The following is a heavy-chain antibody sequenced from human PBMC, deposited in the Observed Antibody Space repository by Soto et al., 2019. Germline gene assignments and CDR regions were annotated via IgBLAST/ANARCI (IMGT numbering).Heavy chain of an antibody. J-gene: IGHJ4*02. D-gene: IGHD1-26*01. V-gene: IGHV3-30-3*01. CDR3: ARDRGGSPLYYFDY. CDR1: GFTFSSYA. CDR2: ISYDGSNK. Sequence: GGSLRLSCAASGFTFSSYAMHWVRQAPGKGLEWVAVISYDGSNKYYADSVKGRFTISRDNSKNTLYLQMNSLRAEDTAVYYCARDRGGSPLYYFDYWGQGTLVTVSS.